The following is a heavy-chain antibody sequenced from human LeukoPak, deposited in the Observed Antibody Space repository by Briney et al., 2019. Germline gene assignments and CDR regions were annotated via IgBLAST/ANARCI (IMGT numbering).Heavy chain of an antibody. D-gene: IGHD3-22*01. CDR3: VRVITMIVVVAPGPWFDP. J-gene: IGHJ5*02. CDR1: GGSFSGYY. Sequence: PSETLSLTCAVYGGSFSGYYWSWIRQPPGKGLEWIGEINHSGSTNYNPSLKSRVTISVDTSKNQFSLKLSSVTAADTAVYYCVRVITMIVVVAPGPWFDPWGQGTLVTVSS. V-gene: IGHV4-34*01. CDR2: INHSGST.